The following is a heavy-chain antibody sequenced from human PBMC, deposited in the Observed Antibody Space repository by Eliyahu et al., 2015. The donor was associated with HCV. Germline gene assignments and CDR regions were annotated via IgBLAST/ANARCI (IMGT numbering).Heavy chain of an antibody. CDR1: GFTFSSAW. CDR3: ARGKPYSNNWSESTNWYFDL. D-gene: IGHD1-20*01. Sequence: EVQLVESGGALVQPGGSLRLSCAASGFTFSSAWMGWVRQAPGKGLEWVANIQQDGSEKHCVDSLKGRFTISRDNAKNSLSLQMNSLRVEDTAVYYCARGKPYSNNWSESTNWYFDLWGRGTLVTASS. J-gene: IGHJ2*01. V-gene: IGHV3-7*03. CDR2: IQQDGSEK.